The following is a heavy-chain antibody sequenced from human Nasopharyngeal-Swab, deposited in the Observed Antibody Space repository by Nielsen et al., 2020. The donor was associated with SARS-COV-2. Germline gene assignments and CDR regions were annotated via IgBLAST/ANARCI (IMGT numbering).Heavy chain of an antibody. V-gene: IGHV4-31*03. CDR2: IYYSGST. CDR3: ARLYYYDSSGYFFKPPSYYFDY. J-gene: IGHJ4*02. CDR1: GGSISSGGYY. D-gene: IGHD3-22*01. Sequence: SETLSLTCTVSGGSISSGGYYWSWIRQHPGKGLEWIGYIYYSGSTYYNPSLKSRVSISVDTSKNQFSLKLSSVTAADTAVYYCARLYYYDSSGYFFKPPSYYFDYWGQGTLVTVSS.